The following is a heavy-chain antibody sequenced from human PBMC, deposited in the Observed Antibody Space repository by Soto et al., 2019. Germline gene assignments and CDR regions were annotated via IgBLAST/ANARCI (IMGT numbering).Heavy chain of an antibody. CDR3: ARAYSSGPGY. CDR2: ISNGGSYT. Sequence: GGSLRLSCAASGFTFSDWYMSWIRQAPGKGLEWVSYISNGGSYTKYADSVKGRFTISRDNAKNSLYLQMNSLGADDTAVYYCARAYSSGPGYWGQGTLVTVSS. D-gene: IGHD6-19*01. CDR1: GFTFSDWY. J-gene: IGHJ4*02. V-gene: IGHV3-11*05.